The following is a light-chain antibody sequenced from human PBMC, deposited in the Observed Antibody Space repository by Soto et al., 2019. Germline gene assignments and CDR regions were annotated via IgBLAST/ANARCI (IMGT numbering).Light chain of an antibody. CDR3: LQDINYPWT. V-gene: IGKV1-6*01. J-gene: IGKJ1*01. CDR2: AAS. CDR1: QSIRRW. Sequence: AIQITQSPSMLSASVGDRVTIACRASQSIRRWLAWYQQKPGKAPKLLIYAASPLQSGVSSRFSGSGSGTDFTLAISSLQPEDSATYYCLQDINYPWTFGQGTKVDIK.